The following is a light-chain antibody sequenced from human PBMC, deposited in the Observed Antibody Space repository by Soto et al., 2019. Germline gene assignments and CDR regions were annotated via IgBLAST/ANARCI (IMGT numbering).Light chain of an antibody. V-gene: IGLV2-8*01. CDR1: SSDVGAYIF. Sequence: QSALTQPPSASGSPGQSVTISCTGTSSDVGAYIFVSWYQQHPGKAPKLMVYDVNRRPPGVPDRFFGSKSGNTASLTVSGLQAEDEADYYCAAWDDSLNGSDVFGTGTKLTVL. J-gene: IGLJ1*01. CDR2: DVN. CDR3: AAWDDSLNGSDV.